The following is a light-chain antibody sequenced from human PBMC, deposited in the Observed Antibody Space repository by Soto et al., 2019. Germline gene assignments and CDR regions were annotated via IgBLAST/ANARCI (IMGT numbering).Light chain of an antibody. Sequence: EIVMTQSPATLSVSPGERATLSCRASQSVSSNLAWSQRKPGQAPRLLIYGASSRATGIPARFSGSGSGTEFTLPISSLQSEDFAVYYCQQYNNWPPWTFGQGTKVDIK. V-gene: IGKV3-15*01. CDR2: GAS. CDR1: QSVSSN. CDR3: QQYNNWPPWT. J-gene: IGKJ1*01.